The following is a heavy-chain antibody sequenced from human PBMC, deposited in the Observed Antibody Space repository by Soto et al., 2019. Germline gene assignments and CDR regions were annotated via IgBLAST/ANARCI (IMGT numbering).Heavy chain of an antibody. V-gene: IGHV3-21*01. CDR2: ISSSGSYI. CDR3: ARDRGRDDSFFQH. J-gene: IGHJ1*01. CDR1: GFTFSSYS. D-gene: IGHD3-9*01. Sequence: EVQLVESGGGLVKPGGSLRLSCAASGFTFSSYSMNWVRQAPGKGLEWVSAISSSGSYIYYADSVKGRFTISRDNAKKSVYLQMNSLRAEDTAVYYCARDRGRDDSFFQHWGQGTLVTVSS.